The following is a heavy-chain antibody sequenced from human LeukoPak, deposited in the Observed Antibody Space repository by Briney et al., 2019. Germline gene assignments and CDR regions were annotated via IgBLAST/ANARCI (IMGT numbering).Heavy chain of an antibody. CDR3: ARAGSLVPGVIPHDY. CDR1: GFIFSGYN. CDR2: ISSSGSYV. V-gene: IGHV3-21*01. D-gene: IGHD3-10*01. Sequence: GGSLRPSCVASGFIFSGYNMNWVRQAPGKGLEWVSSISSSGSYVYYADSVKGRFIISRDNAKSSLTLQMNSLRAEDTAVYYCARAGSLVPGVIPHDYWGQGTLVTVSS. J-gene: IGHJ4*02.